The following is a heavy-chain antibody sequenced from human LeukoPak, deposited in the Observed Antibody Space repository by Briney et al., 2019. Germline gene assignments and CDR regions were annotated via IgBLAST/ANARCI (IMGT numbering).Heavy chain of an antibody. D-gene: IGHD2-2*01. Sequence: SETLSLTCAVSGGSMRNYYWSWIRQPPGKGLEWIGYTYDSGSSSYNPSLRSRVSISIDTSKNQFSLNLSSVTAADTAVYYCARGWASSWYYFDFWGQGTLVTVTS. CDR3: ARGWASSWYYFDF. V-gene: IGHV4-59*01. J-gene: IGHJ4*02. CDR2: TYDSGSS. CDR1: GGSMRNYY.